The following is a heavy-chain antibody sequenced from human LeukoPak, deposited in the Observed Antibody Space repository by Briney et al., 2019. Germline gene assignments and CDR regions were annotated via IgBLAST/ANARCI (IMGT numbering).Heavy chain of an antibody. Sequence: PGGSLRLSCAASGFTFYDYGMSWVRQAPGKGLEWVSGINWNGGSTGYADSVKGRFTISTDNAKNSLYLQMNSLRAEDTALYYCARGSSGWYNYHNYYMDVWGKGTMVTVSS. J-gene: IGHJ6*03. CDR2: INWNGGST. CDR1: GFTFYDYG. V-gene: IGHV3-20*04. CDR3: ARGSSGWYNYHNYYMDV. D-gene: IGHD6-19*01.